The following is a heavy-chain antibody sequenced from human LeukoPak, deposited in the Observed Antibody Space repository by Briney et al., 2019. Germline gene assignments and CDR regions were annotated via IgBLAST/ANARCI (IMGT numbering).Heavy chain of an antibody. D-gene: IGHD3-16*01. CDR2: IYYSGST. CDR1: GGSISSSSYY. CDR3: VRGSTLRHYQY. V-gene: IGHV4-39*01. J-gene: IGHJ4*02. Sequence: SETLSLTCTVSGGSISSSSYYWGWIRQPPGKGLEWIGSIYYSGSTYYNPSLKSRVTVSVDTSKNQFSLKLSSVTAADTAVYYCVRGSTLRHYQYWGQGTLVTVSS.